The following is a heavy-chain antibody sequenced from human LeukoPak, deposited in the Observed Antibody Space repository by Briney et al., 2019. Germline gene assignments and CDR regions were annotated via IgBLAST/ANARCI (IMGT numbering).Heavy chain of an antibody. CDR3: ARDRGMATRLYYFDY. V-gene: IGHV3-30-3*01. Sequence: GGSLRLSCAASGFTLSNCAMHWVRQAPGKGLEWVAVISYDGTNKYYADSVEGRFTISRDNSKNTLYLQMNSLRTEDTAVYYCARDRGMATRLYYFDYWGQGTLVTVSS. J-gene: IGHJ4*02. CDR2: ISYDGTNK. D-gene: IGHD5-24*01. CDR1: GFTLSNCA.